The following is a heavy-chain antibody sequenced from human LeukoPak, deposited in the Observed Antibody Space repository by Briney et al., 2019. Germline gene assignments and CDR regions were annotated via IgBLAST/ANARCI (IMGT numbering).Heavy chain of an antibody. CDR3: ASGLQLAYFDY. J-gene: IGHJ4*02. V-gene: IGHV5-51*01. Sequence: LGESLKISCKGSGYIFTNYWIGWVRQMPGKGLEWMGIIYPGDSDTRYSPSFQGQVTISADKSISTAYLQWGSLKASDTAMYYCASGLQLAYFDYWGQGTLVTVSS. CDR1: GYIFTNYW. CDR2: IYPGDSDT. D-gene: IGHD2-15*01.